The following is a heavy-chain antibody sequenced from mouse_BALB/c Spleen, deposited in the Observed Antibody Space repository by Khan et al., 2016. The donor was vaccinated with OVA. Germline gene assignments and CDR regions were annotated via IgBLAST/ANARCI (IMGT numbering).Heavy chain of an antibody. Sequence: QVQLQQPGAELVRPGVSAKISCKGSGYTFTDYAMHWVKQSHAKSLEWIGVISTYYGDANYNQKFKGKATMTVDKSSSTAYMELARLTSEDSAIYYCARSHSGFAYWGQGTLVTVS. CDR3: ARSHSGFAY. CDR1: GYTFTDYA. CDR2: ISTYYGDA. V-gene: IGHV1S137*01. J-gene: IGHJ3*01.